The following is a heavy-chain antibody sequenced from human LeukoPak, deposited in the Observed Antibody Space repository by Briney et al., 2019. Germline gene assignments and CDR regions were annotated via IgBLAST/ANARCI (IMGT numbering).Heavy chain of an antibody. CDR3: AKWPYYDSSGYREYFQH. Sequence: GGSLRLSCAVSGFTFSSYAMSGVRQAPGKGLEWVSAISGSGGSTYYADSVKGRFTISRDNSKNTLYLQMNSLRAEDTAVYYCAKWPYYDSSGYREYFQHWGQGTLVTVSS. CDR1: GFTFSSYA. V-gene: IGHV3-23*01. CDR2: ISGSGGST. D-gene: IGHD3-22*01. J-gene: IGHJ1*01.